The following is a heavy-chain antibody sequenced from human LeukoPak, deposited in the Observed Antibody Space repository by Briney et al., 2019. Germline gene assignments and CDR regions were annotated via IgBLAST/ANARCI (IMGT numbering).Heavy chain of an antibody. Sequence: SETLSLTCAVYGGSFSGYYWSWIRQPPGKGLEWIGEINHSGSTNYNPSLKSRVTISVDTSKNQFSLKLSSVTAADTAVYYCARGLTYDFWSGYWGVFGNNWFDPWGQGTLVTVSS. CDR1: GGSFSGYY. V-gene: IGHV4-34*01. CDR3: ARGLTYDFWSGYWGVFGNNWFDP. CDR2: INHSGST. J-gene: IGHJ5*02. D-gene: IGHD3-3*01.